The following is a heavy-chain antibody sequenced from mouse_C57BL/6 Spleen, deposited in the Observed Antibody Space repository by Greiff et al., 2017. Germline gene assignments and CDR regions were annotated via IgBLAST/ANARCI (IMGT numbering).Heavy chain of an antibody. J-gene: IGHJ2*01. Sequence: QVQLQQPGAELVMPGASVKLSCKASGYNFTSYWMHWVKQRPGQGLEWIGEIDPSDSYTNYNQKFTGKSTLTVDKSSSTAYMQLSSLTSEDSAVYYCASGTGTLDDYWGQGATLTVDS. CDR1: GYNFTSYW. D-gene: IGHD4-1*01. V-gene: IGHV1-69*01. CDR3: ASGTGTLDDY. CDR2: IDPSDSYT.